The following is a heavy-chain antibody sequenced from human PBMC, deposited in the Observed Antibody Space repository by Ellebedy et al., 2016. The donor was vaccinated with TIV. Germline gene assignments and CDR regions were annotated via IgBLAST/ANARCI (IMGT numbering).Heavy chain of an antibody. Sequence: GESLKISCAASGFTFSSYAMHWVRQAPGKGLEWVALIYYDGSNEHYADSVKGRFTISRDNSRDTLYLQMNSLKADDTAVYFCARNSHFDWSFYIDHWGQGTLVTVSS. J-gene: IGHJ4*02. CDR1: GFTFSSYA. V-gene: IGHV3-33*08. CDR3: ARNSHFDWSFYIDH. D-gene: IGHD3-9*01. CDR2: IYYDGSNE.